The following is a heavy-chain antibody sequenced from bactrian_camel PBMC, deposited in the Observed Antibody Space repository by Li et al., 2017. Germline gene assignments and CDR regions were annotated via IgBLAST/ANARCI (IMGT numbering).Heavy chain of an antibody. J-gene: IGHJ7*01. D-gene: IGHD2*01. CDR1: GLPASGNC. Sequence: LVEVGGLLFHPGGSLRLSCAASGLPASGNCVAWFRQAPGSEREGVAAIHSDGSVTYGDSVKGRFTISSDSGMHTVSLQMNNLKPEDTAMYYCAADLARHCGSCNGKSRRREGGKG. V-gene: IGHV3S53*01. CDR2: IHSDGSV.